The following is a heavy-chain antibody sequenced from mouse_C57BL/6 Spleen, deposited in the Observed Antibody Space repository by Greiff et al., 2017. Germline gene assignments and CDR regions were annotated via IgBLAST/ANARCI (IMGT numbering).Heavy chain of an antibody. CDR1: GYTFTSYW. CDR3: ARRGILRQDAMDY. Sequence: QVQLQQPGAELVKPGASVKLSCKASGYTFTSYWMQWVKQRPGQGLEWIGEIDPSDSYTNYNQKFKGKATLTVDTSSSTAYMQLSSLTSEDSAVYYCARRGILRQDAMDYWGQGTSVTVSS. J-gene: IGHJ4*01. V-gene: IGHV1-50*01. D-gene: IGHD2-12*01. CDR2: IDPSDSYT.